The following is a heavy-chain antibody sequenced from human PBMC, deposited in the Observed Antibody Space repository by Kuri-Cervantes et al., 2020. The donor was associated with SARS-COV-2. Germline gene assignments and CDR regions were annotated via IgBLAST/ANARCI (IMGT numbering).Heavy chain of an antibody. D-gene: IGHD3-22*01. Sequence: GGSLRLSCAASGFTFSSYDMHWVRQATGKGLEWVSAIGTAGDTYYPGSVKGRFTISRDNSKNTLYLQMNSLRAEDTAVYYCAKGPRDYYDSSGYWPYNWFDPWGQGTLVTVSS. CDR2: IGTAGDT. J-gene: IGHJ5*02. CDR1: GFTFSSYD. V-gene: IGHV3-13*01. CDR3: AKGPRDYYDSSGYWPYNWFDP.